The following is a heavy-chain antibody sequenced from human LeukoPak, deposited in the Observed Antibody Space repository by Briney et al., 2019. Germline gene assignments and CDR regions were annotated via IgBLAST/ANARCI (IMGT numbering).Heavy chain of an antibody. D-gene: IGHD3-9*01. V-gene: IGHV3-21*01. CDR3: ARDLARYFDWLSSRGGDY. CDR2: ISSSSSYI. Sequence: PGGSLRLSCAASGFTFSSYSMNWVRQAPGKGLEWVSSISSSSSYIYYADSVKGRFTISRDNAKNSLYLQMNSLRAEDTAVYYCARDLARYFDWLSSRGGDYWGQGTLVTVSS. J-gene: IGHJ4*02. CDR1: GFTFSSYS.